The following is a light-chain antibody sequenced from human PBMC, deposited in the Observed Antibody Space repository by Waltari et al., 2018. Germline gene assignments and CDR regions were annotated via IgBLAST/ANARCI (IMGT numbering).Light chain of an antibody. CDR2: GSS. J-gene: IGKJ2*01. CDR3: QQTYSVLYT. V-gene: IGKV1-39*01. CDR1: QSVSNY. Sequence: DIQMTQSPSSLSASVGDSITITCRASQSVSNYLNWYQQKPGKPPKLLIFGSSSLQSAVPSRFSGSGSGTDVTLTISSLQPEDFAPYYCQQTYSVLYTFGQGTKLQI.